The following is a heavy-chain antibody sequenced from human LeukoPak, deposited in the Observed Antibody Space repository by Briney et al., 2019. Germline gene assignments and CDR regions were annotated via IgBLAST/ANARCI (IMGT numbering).Heavy chain of an antibody. CDR1: GGSIIGSY. Sequence: SETLPLTCTVCGGSIIGSYWSWIGQPPGKGLEYIGYIYYSGSTNYSPSLTSRVTIYFAPAKNRFSLKLSSVTAADTPVYNCARYQHDAFDIWGQGTVVTVSS. CDR2: IYYSGST. CDR3: ARYQHDAFDI. J-gene: IGHJ3*02. V-gene: IGHV4-59*12.